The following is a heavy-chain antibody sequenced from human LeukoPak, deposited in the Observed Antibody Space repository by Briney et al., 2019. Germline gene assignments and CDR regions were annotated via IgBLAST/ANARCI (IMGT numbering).Heavy chain of an antibody. Sequence: GGSLRLSGAASGFTFSSYAMHWVRQAPGKGLEWVAVISYDGSNKYYADSVKGRFTISRDNSKNTLYLQMNSLRAEDTAVYYCARDSATVEYYFDYWGQGTLVTVSS. CDR1: GFTFSSYA. CDR3: ARDSATVEYYFDY. J-gene: IGHJ4*02. V-gene: IGHV3-30*04. CDR2: ISYDGSNK. D-gene: IGHD4-23*01.